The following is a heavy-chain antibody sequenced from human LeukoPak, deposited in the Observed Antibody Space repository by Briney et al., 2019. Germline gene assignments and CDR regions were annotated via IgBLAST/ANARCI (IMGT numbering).Heavy chain of an antibody. CDR3: ARDVTDRYYGMDV. CDR1: GGSLSSGDYY. Sequence: SETLSLTCTVSGGSLSSGDYYWGWVRQPPGRGLEWIGYIYYSGSTYYNPSLKSGVTISVDTSKNQFSLKLSSVTAADTAVYYCARDVTDRYYGMDVWGQGTTVTVSS. J-gene: IGHJ6*02. D-gene: IGHD1-20*01. V-gene: IGHV4-30-4*01. CDR2: IYYSGST.